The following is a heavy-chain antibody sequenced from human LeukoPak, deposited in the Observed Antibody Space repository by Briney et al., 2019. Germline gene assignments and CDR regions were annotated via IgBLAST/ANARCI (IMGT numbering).Heavy chain of an antibody. V-gene: IGHV4-38-2*02. CDR2: IYSSGST. CDR1: DYFISSGYH. J-gene: IGHJ4*02. CDR3: ATYSSGWYYFDY. Sequence: SETLSLTCTVSDYFISSGYHWAWIRQSPGKGLEWIGNIYSSGSTYYNPSLKSRVTISVDTSKNQFSLKLSSVTAADTAVYYCATYSSGWYYFDYWGQGTLVTVSS. D-gene: IGHD6-19*01.